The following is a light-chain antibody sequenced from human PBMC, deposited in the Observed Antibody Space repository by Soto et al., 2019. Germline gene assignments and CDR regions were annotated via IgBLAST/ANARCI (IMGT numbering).Light chain of an antibody. V-gene: IGKV3-20*01. CDR1: QSVSSSY. CDR2: GAS. CDR3: EQYGSSRIT. Sequence: VLRPARGRWSLSARERAALGWSASQSVSSSYLAWYQQKPGQAPRLLIYGASSRATGIPDRFSGSGSGTNLPPSISRLQPEEFAVYYCEQYGSSRITFGQGTQLDIK. J-gene: IGKJ5*01.